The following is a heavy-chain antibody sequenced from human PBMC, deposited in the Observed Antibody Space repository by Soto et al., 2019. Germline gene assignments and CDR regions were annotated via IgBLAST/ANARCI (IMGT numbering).Heavy chain of an antibody. CDR3: ASRGPDSSSWSNFDY. V-gene: IGHV4-31*03. Sequence: QVQLQESGPGLLKPSETLSLTCTVSGGSISSRGYYWTWIRQHPGKGLEWIGPIYYSGTTYYNSSLRSRVTISVDMSKNHFSLKLSSVTAADTAVYYCASRGPDSSSWSNFDYWGQGTLVTVSS. CDR1: GGSISSRGYY. CDR2: IYYSGTT. J-gene: IGHJ4*02. D-gene: IGHD6-13*01.